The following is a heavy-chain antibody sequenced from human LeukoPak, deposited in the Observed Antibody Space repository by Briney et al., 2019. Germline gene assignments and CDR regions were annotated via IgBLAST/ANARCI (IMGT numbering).Heavy chain of an antibody. Sequence: PGGSLRLSCAASGFSFSDYSMNWVRQAPGKGLEWASFISRASSYIFYSDSVQGRFTISRDNAKNSLYLQMNSLRVDDTAVYYCATVASGYYIFDYWGQGTLVTVSS. V-gene: IGHV3-21*01. CDR1: GFSFSDYS. D-gene: IGHD3-22*01. CDR3: ATVASGYYIFDY. J-gene: IGHJ4*02. CDR2: ISRASSYI.